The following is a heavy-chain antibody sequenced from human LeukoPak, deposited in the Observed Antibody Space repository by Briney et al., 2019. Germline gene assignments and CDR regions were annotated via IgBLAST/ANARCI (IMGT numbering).Heavy chain of an antibody. CDR1: RFTFSSSW. D-gene: IGHD3-10*01. CDR3: ARGGRPDY. V-gene: IGHV3-7*01. Sequence: GGSLRLSCATSRFTFSSSWMSWVRQAPGKGLECVANIKEDGREKYYVDSVKGRFTISRDNAKNSLYLQMSSLRAEDTAVYYCARGGRPDYWGQGTLVTVSS. CDR2: IKEDGREK. J-gene: IGHJ4*02.